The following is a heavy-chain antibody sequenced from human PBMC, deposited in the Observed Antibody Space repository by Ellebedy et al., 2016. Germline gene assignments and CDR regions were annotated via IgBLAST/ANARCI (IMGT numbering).Heavy chain of an antibody. D-gene: IGHD4-23*01. CDR1: GIIVSDNF. J-gene: IGHJ4*02. CDR3: ARVWTPTSGNQRSMDY. V-gene: IGHV3-53*01. Sequence: GESLKISCVGSGIIVSDNFMSWVRQAPGQGLEWVSIIYSAGDTYYADSVRGRFTISRDNSRNTLYLQMNSLRVEDTAVHYCARVWTPTSGNQRSMDYWGQGSLVTVYS. CDR2: IYSAGDT.